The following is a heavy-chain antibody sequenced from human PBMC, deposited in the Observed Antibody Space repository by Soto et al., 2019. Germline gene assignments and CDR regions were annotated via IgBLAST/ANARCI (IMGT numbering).Heavy chain of an antibody. V-gene: IGHV4-34*01. J-gene: IGHJ3*02. Sequence: QVQLQQWGAGLLKPSETLSLTCAVYGGSFSGYYWSWIRQPPGKGLEWIGEINHSGSTNYNPSLKGRVTISVDTSKNQFSLKLSSVTAADTAVYYCARGLDMVVVVAADDAFDIWGQGTMVTVSS. D-gene: IGHD2-15*01. CDR2: INHSGST. CDR3: ARGLDMVVVVAADDAFDI. CDR1: GGSFSGYY.